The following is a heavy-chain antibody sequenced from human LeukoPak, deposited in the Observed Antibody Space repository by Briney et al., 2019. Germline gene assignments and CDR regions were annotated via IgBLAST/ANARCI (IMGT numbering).Heavy chain of an antibody. D-gene: IGHD5-18*01. V-gene: IGHV3-21*01. J-gene: IGHJ4*02. CDR2: ISSIRSYI. CDR3: AGDGQGLYSYGPGY. Sequence: PGGSLRLSCAASGFTFSNYGMSWVRQAPGKGLEWVSSISSIRSYIYYGDSVKGRFTISRDNAKNSLYLQMNSLRVEDTAVYYCAGDGQGLYSYGPGYWGQGTLVTVSS. CDR1: GFTFSNYG.